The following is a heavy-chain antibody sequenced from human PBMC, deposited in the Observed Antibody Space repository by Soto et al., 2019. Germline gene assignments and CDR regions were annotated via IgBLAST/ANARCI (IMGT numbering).Heavy chain of an antibody. D-gene: IGHD2-15*01. Sequence: QITLKESGPTLVKPTQTLTLTCTFSGFSLSTNRVGVGWIRQPPGKALEWLTLIYGDDNKHYSPSLKTRLTITKDTSKNQVVLTLTSMDPVDTATYYRAHSPSHCSGPDCAYFDYWGLGTLVTVSS. J-gene: IGHJ4*02. CDR3: AHSPSHCSGPDCAYFDY. CDR2: IYGDDNK. V-gene: IGHV2-5*02. CDR1: GFSLSTNRVG.